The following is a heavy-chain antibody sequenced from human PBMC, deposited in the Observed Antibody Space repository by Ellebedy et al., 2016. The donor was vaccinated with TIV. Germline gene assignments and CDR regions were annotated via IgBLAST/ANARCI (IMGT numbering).Heavy chain of an antibody. J-gene: IGHJ4*02. Sequence: GESLKISCVASGFNFNTDPVNWVRQAPGKGLEWISNIRADSTTMYFSDSVKGRFTMSRDNARNSLYLQINSLRADDTAVYYCPRDADCSFESWGLGTLVTVSS. CDR2: IRADSTTM. CDR1: GFNFNTDP. D-gene: IGHD2-21*02. CDR3: PRDADCSFES. V-gene: IGHV3-48*04.